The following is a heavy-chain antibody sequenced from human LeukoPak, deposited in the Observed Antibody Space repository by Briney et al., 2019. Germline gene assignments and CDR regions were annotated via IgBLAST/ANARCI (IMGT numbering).Heavy chain of an antibody. J-gene: IGHJ4*02. D-gene: IGHD7-27*01. V-gene: IGHV4-34*01. CDR2: INHSGRT. CDR1: GGSFSTYY. Sequence: SETLSLTCAVYGGSFSTYYWSWIRQPPGKGLEWIGEINHSGRTNYNPSLKSRVTISVDTSKNQFSLKLSSVTAADTAVYYCARDLNWETYWGQGTLVSVSS. CDR3: ARDLNWETY.